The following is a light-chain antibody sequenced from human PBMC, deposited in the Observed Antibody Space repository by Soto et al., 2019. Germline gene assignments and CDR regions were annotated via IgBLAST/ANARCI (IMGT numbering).Light chain of an antibody. CDR3: QQSEALVLS. CDR1: QDITDY. CDR2: DAS. J-gene: IGKJ4*01. V-gene: IGKV1-33*01. Sequence: DIPMTQSPSSLSASVGDRVTISCQASQDITDYLNWYQQKPGKAQRLLIYDASNLETEVPSRFSGSGSGTDFTLTISSLQPEDIATYYCQQSEALVLSFGGGTKVEIK.